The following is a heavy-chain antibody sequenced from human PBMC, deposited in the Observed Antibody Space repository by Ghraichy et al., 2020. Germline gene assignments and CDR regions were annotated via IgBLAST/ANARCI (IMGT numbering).Heavy chain of an antibody. D-gene: IGHD3-9*01. CDR2: IYHSGST. J-gene: IGHJ4*02. Sequence: SETLSLTCAVSGGSISSGGYSWSWIRQPPGKGLEWIGYIYHSGSTYYNPSLKSRVTISVDRSKNQFSLKLSSVTAADTAVYYCARSPPYDILTGDYTWYFDYWGQGTLVTVSS. CDR1: GGSISSGGYS. CDR3: ARSPPYDILTGDYTWYFDY. V-gene: IGHV4-30-2*01.